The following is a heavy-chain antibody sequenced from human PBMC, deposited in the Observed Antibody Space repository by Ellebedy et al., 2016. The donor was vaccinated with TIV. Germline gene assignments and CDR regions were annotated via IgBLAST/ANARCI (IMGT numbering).Heavy chain of an antibody. J-gene: IGHJ5*02. CDR1: GYTFTDYY. D-gene: IGHD6-25*01. V-gene: IGHV1-2*04. CDR3: ARGGGWFDP. CDR2: INPNSGGT. Sequence: AASVKVSCKASGYTFTDYYLHWVRQAPGQGLEWMGWINPNSGGTNYAQKFQGWVTMTRDTSISTAYMELSRLRSDDTAVYYCARGGGWFDPWGQGTLVTVSS.